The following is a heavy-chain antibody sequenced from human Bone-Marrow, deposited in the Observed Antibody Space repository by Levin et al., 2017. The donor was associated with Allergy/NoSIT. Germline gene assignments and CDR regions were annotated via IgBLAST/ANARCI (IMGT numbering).Heavy chain of an antibody. CDR3: ARNIPVTDLGF. V-gene: IGHV3-53*01. J-gene: IGHJ4*02. D-gene: IGHD1-14*01. CDR1: GLTVSNNY. Sequence: GGSRRLSCAASGLTVSNNYMSWVRQAPGKGLEWVALIYSGGDTYYADSVKGRFTISRDSSKNTLYLQMNSLRTEDTAVYHCARNIPVTDLGFWGRGTLVTVSS. CDR2: IYSGGDT.